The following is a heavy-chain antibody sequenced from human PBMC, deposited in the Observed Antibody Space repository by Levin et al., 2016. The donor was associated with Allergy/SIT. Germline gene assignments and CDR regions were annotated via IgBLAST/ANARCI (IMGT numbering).Heavy chain of an antibody. J-gene: IGHJ6*02. V-gene: IGHV5-51*01. CDR3: ARLGGNSHTITSYGMDV. Sequence: VRQMPGKGLQWMGIIYFGSSDTRYRPRYSPSFQGQVTMSADTSISTAYMQWSSLKASDTAMYYCARLGGNSHTITSYGMDVWGQGTAVTVSS. D-gene: IGHD4-23*01. CDR2: IYFGSSDTRYRP.